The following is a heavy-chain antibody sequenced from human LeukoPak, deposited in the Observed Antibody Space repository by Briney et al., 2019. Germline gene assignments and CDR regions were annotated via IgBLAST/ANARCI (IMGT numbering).Heavy chain of an antibody. J-gene: IGHJ3*02. Sequence: PSETLSLTCTVSGGSISSHYWSWIRQPPGKGLEWIGYIYYSGSTNYNPSLKSRVTISVDTSKNQFSLKLSSVTAADTAVYYCARDGPLPDYDGSQGDAFDIWGQGTMVTVSS. D-gene: IGHD4-23*01. CDR1: GGSISSHY. V-gene: IGHV4-59*11. CDR2: IYYSGST. CDR3: ARDGPLPDYDGSQGDAFDI.